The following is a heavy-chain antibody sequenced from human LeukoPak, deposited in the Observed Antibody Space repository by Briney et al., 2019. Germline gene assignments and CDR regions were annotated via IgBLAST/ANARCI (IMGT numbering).Heavy chain of an antibody. J-gene: IGHJ4*02. D-gene: IGHD6-13*01. CDR1: GDSTSSYY. V-gene: IGHV4-4*07. CDR3: AREVEAAGRGSDY. Sequence: PPETLSLTCTVSGDSTSSYYWSWIRQPAGKGLEWIGRIYTSGSTNYNPSLKSRVTMSVDTSKNQFSLKLNSVTAADTAVYYCAREVEAAGRGSDYWGQGTLVTVSS. CDR2: IYTSGST.